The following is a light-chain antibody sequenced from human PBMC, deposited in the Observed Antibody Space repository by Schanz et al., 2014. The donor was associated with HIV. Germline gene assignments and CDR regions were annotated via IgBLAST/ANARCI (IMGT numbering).Light chain of an antibody. J-gene: IGLJ2*01. CDR3: AAWDDTLNGPL. V-gene: IGLV1-44*01. CDR1: SSNIRINT. Sequence: QSVLTQPPSASGTPGQRVTISCSGSSSNIRINTVNWYQQFPGTAPKLLMYRNNQRPSGVPDRFSGSKSGTSASLAIRGLQSEDEGDYYCAAWDDTLNGPLFGGGTKLTVL. CDR2: RNN.